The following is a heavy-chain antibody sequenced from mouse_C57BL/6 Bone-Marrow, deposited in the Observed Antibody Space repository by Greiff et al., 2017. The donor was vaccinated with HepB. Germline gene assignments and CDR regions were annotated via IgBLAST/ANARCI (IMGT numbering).Heavy chain of an antibody. V-gene: IGHV5-12*01. CDR3: ARSELGRAMDY. J-gene: IGHJ4*01. D-gene: IGHD4-1*01. CDR1: GFTFSDYY. Sequence: DVQLVESGGGLVQPGGSLKLSCAASGFTFSDYYMYWVRQTPEKRLEWVAYISNGGGSTYYPDTVKGRFTISRDNAKNTLYLQMSRLKSEDTAMYYCARSELGRAMDYWGQGTSVTVSS. CDR2: ISNGGGST.